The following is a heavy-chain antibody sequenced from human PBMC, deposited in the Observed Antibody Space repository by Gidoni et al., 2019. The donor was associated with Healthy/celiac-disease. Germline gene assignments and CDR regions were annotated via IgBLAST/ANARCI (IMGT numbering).Heavy chain of an antibody. CDR2: IIPIFGTA. CDR1: GATFSSYA. Sequence: CKASGATFSSYAISWVRQAPGQGLEWMGGIIPIFGTANYAQKFQGRVTITADEATSTAYMELSSLRSEDTAVYYCARGGWLRSFDIWGQGTMVTVSS. V-gene: IGHV1-69*01. J-gene: IGHJ3*02. CDR3: ARGGWLRSFDI. D-gene: IGHD5-12*01.